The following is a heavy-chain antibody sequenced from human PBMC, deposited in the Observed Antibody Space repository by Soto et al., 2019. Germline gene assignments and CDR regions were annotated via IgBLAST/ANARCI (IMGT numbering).Heavy chain of an antibody. CDR3: ARAVAGGVYYYYGMDV. V-gene: IGHV1-69*12. Sequence: QVQLVQSGAEVKKPGSSVKVSCKASGGTFSSYAINWVRQAPGQGLEWRGGIIPIFGTADYEQKFQGRVTITADESTSTAYMELSSLRSEDTAVYYCARAVAGGVYYYYGMDVLGQWTTVTVAS. CDR2: IIPIFGTA. D-gene: IGHD6-19*01. J-gene: IGHJ6*02. CDR1: GGTFSSYA.